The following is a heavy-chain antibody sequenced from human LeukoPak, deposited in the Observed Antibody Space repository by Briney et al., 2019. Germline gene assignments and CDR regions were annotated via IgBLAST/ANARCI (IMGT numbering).Heavy chain of an antibody. CDR2: IYHSGTT. CDR1: GYSISSGYY. CDR3: PRHDCGGSCYFAFDM. Sequence: PSENLSLTCAVSGYSISSGYYWGWIRQPPGKWLKWIGSIYHSGTTYYNPPLKSRVTISVDTSKNQFSLKLSTVSAADTAVYYCPRHDCGGSCYFAFDMCSQARMLSVSS. D-gene: IGHD2-15*01. J-gene: IGHJ3*02. V-gene: IGHV4-38-2*01.